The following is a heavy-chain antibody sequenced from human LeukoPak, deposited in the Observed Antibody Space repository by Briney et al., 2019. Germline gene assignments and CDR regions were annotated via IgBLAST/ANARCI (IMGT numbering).Heavy chain of an antibody. D-gene: IGHD1-26*01. CDR2: IYYSGST. CDR3: ARLGGSHYYYNGMDV. V-gene: IGHV4-61*05. Sequence: SETLSLTCTVSGGSISSSSYYWGWIRQPPGKGLEWIGYIYYSGSTNYNPSLKSRVTISVDTSKNQFSLKLSSVTAADTAVYYCARLGGSHYYYNGMDVWGQGTTVTVSS. CDR1: GGSISSSSYY. J-gene: IGHJ6*02.